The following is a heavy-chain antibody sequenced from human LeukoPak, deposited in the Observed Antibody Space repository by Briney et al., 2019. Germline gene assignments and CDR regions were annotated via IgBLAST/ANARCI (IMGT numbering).Heavy chain of an antibody. V-gene: IGHV3-48*01. CDR1: GFTFSSYS. J-gene: IGHJ4*02. CDR3: EATWGFYGSGTFDY. D-gene: IGHD3-10*01. CDR2: ISSSSSTI. Sequence: GGSLRLSCAASGFTFSSYSMSWVRQAPGKGLEWVSYISSSSSTIYYADSVKGRFTISRDNAKNSLYLQMNSLRAEDTAVYYCEATWGFYGSGTFDYWGQGTLVSVSS.